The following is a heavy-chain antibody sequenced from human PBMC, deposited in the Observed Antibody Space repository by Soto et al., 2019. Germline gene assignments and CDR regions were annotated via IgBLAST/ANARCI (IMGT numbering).Heavy chain of an antibody. V-gene: IGHV4-39*01. CDR2: IYYSGST. CDR1: GGSISSSSYY. Sequence: SETLSLTCTVSGGSISSSSYYWGWIRQPPGKGLEWIGSIYYSGSTYYNPSLKSRVTISVDTSKNQFSLKLSSVTAADTAVYYCARQSVDYGSGSYYGSYYYYYMDVWGKGTTVTVSS. J-gene: IGHJ6*03. D-gene: IGHD3-10*01. CDR3: ARQSVDYGSGSYYGSYYYYYMDV.